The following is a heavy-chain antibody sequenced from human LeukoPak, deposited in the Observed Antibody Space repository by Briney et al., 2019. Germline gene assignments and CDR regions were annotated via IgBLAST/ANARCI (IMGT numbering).Heavy chain of an antibody. CDR1: GFTLSSYW. CDR3: AKDLPRGWYYFDY. Sequence: GGSLRLSCAASGFTLSSYWMSWVRQAPGKGPEWVANIKQDGSEKYYVDSVKGRFTISRDNAKNSLYLQMNSLRAEDTAVYYRAKDLPRGWYYFDYWGQGTLVTVPS. V-gene: IGHV3-7*03. D-gene: IGHD6-19*01. CDR2: IKQDGSEK. J-gene: IGHJ4*02.